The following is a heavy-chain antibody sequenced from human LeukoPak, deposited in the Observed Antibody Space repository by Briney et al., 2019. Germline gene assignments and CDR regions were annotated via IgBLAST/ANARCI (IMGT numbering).Heavy chain of an antibody. D-gene: IGHD3-22*01. Sequence: ASVKVSCKASGYTFTGYYIHWVRQAPGQGLEWMGWINPNSGSTSYAQKFQGRVTMTRDTSTSTIYMELSSLRSEDTAVYYCARDIQVDSRASGYWGQGTLVTVSS. J-gene: IGHJ4*02. CDR3: ARDIQVDSRASGY. CDR2: INPNSGST. CDR1: GYTFTGYY. V-gene: IGHV1-46*01.